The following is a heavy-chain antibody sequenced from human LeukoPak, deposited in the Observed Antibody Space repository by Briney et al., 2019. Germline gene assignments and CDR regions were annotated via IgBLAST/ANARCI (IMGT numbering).Heavy chain of an antibody. CDR2: ISSSSSYI. CDR1: GFTFSSYS. J-gene: IGHJ4*02. D-gene: IGHD6-13*01. Sequence: GSLRLSCAASGFTFSSYSMNWVRQAPGKGLEWVSSISSSSSYIYYADSVKGRFTISRDNAKNSLYLQMNSLRAEDTAVYYCARDIIAAGTRTYYYFDYWGQGTLVTVSS. V-gene: IGHV3-21*01. CDR3: ARDIIAAGTRTYYYFDY.